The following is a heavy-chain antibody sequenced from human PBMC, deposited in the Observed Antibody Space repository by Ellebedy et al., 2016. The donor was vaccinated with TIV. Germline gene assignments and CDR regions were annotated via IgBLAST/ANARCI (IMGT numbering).Heavy chain of an antibody. V-gene: IGHV3-30-3*01. CDR3: ARDRQWLKFDY. CDR1: GFSFSNYV. Sequence: GESLKISCAASGFSFSNYVMHWVRQTPGKGLEWVAVISYDGSNKYYTESVKGRFTISRDDSKNTLYLQMNSLRPEDTAVYFCARDRQWLKFDYWGQGALVTVSS. CDR2: ISYDGSNK. D-gene: IGHD6-19*01. J-gene: IGHJ4*02.